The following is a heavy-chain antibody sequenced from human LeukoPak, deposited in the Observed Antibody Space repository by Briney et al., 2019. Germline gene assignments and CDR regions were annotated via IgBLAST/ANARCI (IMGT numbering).Heavy chain of an antibody. CDR3: AKGHSESYYPYYMDV. D-gene: IGHD1-26*01. J-gene: IGHJ6*03. V-gene: IGHV3-30*02. CDR1: GFTFSSFG. CDR2: IWYDGNKK. Sequence: GGSLRLSCAASGFTFSSFGMHWVRQAPGKGLEWVTFIWYDGNKKYYADSVKGRFTISRDNSKNTLYLQMNSLRSEDTAVYYCAKGHSESYYPYYMDVSTKGTTVTVSS.